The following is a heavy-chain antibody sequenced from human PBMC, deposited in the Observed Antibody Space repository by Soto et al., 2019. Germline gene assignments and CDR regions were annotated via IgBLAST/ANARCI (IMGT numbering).Heavy chain of an antibody. CDR1: GFTFNSFG. CDR3: ARTGLQIVQATSYYYGLDV. V-gene: IGHV3-33*01. J-gene: IGHJ6*02. D-gene: IGHD2-8*01. CDR2: IWHDGTKK. Sequence: QVQLVESGGDVVQPGTSLRLSCEASGFTFNSFGMHWVRQAPGKGLEWVAVIWHDGTKKSYVDSVKGRFTISRDNSKDTVYLQMNNLRAEDTAVYYCARTGLQIVQATSYYYGLDVWGQGTTVTVSS.